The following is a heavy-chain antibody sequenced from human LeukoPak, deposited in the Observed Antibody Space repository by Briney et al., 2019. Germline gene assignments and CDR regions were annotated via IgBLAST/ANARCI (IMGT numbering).Heavy chain of an antibody. CDR2: ISGSGGST. D-gene: IGHD3-3*01. J-gene: IGHJ3*02. CDR1: AFTFSSND. CDR3: AKAITSCGVTFDVFDI. V-gene: IGHV3-23*01. Sequence: PGGYLRLSCAASAFTFSSNDMSWVRQAPGKELEWVTAISGSGGSTYYADSVKGRFTISRDNSKNTLYLQMNSLRAEDTAVYYCAKAITSCGVTFDVFDIWAQGTMVTVSS.